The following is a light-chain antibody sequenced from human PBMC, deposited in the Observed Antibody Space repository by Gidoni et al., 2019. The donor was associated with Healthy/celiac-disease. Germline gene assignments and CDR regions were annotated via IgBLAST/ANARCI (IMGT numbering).Light chain of an antibody. CDR1: QSVSSSY. CDR3: QQYGSSLYS. Sequence: DIVLTQSLGTRSLYPGERATLSCRASQSVSSSYLAWYQQKPGQAPRLLIYGASSMATGIPDRFSGSGSGTDFTLTISRLEPEDFAVYYCQQYGSSLYSFGQGTKLEIK. V-gene: IGKV3-20*01. CDR2: GAS. J-gene: IGKJ2*03.